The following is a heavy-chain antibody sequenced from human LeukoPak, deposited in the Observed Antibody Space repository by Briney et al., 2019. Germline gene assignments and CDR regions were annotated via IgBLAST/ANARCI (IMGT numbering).Heavy chain of an antibody. CDR1: GGSISSGDYY. Sequence: SETLSLTCTVSGGSISSGDYYWSWIRQPPGKGLEWIGYFYYSGSTYYNPSLKSRVTISVDTSKNQFSLKLSSVTAADTAVYYCARARGRYFDLWGRGTLVTVSS. V-gene: IGHV4-30-4*01. D-gene: IGHD3-10*01. CDR3: ARARGRYFDL. J-gene: IGHJ2*01. CDR2: FYYSGST.